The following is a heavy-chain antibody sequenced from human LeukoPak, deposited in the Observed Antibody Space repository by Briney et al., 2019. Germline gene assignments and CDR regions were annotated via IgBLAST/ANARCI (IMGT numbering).Heavy chain of an antibody. CDR2: MNPNSGNT. CDR3: ARAGGYCGRISCPYYFDY. Sequence: GASVKVSCKASGYTFTNYDINWVRQATGQGLEWMGYMNPNSGNTGYAQKFQDRVTITSDTSISTAYMELSSLRSDDTAVYYCARAGGYCGRISCPYYFDYWGQGSLVAVSS. V-gene: IGHV1-8*03. D-gene: IGHD2-15*01. J-gene: IGHJ4*02. CDR1: GYTFTNYD.